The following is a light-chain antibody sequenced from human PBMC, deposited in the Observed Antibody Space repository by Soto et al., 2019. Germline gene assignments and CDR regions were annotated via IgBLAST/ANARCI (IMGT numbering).Light chain of an antibody. CDR1: QSVGRDY. CDR2: GAS. CDR3: HQYATDPLT. J-gene: IGKJ4*01. Sequence: EIVLTQSPGTLSLSPGDRATLSCRASQSVGRDYLAWFQHKGGQAPRLLVYGASNRATGIPDRFSGGGSGTDFTLIISRLEPEDLGVYYCHQYATDPLTFGGGTKLEI. V-gene: IGKV3-20*01.